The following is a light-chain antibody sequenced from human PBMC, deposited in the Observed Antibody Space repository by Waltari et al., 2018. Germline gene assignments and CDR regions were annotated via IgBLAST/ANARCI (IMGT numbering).Light chain of an antibody. CDR2: DTS. CDR1: QDISNY. Sequence: DIQVTQSPSSLSASVGDRVTITCQARQDISNYLNWYQQKPGKTPKLLIYDTSQLQKGVPSRFSGTGGGTDFTFTISSLQPEDIATYYCQQYENFPVTFGQGTRLEIK. CDR3: QQYENFPVT. J-gene: IGKJ5*01. V-gene: IGKV1-33*01.